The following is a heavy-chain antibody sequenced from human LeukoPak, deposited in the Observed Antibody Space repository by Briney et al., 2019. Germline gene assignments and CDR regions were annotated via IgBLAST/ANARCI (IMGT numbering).Heavy chain of an antibody. CDR3: ARDSRFGKLLIPDFDN. V-gene: IGHV3-7*01. J-gene: IGHJ4*02. CDR2: IKQEGSEK. Sequence: PGGSLRLSCAASAFISSSYWMSWVRQAPGKGLGWVANIKQEGSEKNYVESVKGRFTISRDNAKNSLYLQMNSLRDEDTAVYYCARDSRFGKLLIPDFDNWGQGTLVTVSS. D-gene: IGHD3-10*01. CDR1: AFISSSYW.